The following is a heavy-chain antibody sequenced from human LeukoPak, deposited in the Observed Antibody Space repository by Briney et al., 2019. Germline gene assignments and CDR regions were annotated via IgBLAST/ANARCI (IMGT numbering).Heavy chain of an antibody. CDR3: ARAAQVTGRPNLGXHFDX. CDR1: GFTFSSYA. CDR2: ISSSGGST. J-gene: IGHJ4*02. Sequence: GGSLRLSCAASGFTFSSYAMSWVRQPPGKGLEGVSTISSSGGSTFYAESVKGRFTISRDNNENTLYLQMNSLRVEDTAVYYCARAAQVTGRPNLGXHFDXXXQGXLVT. V-gene: IGHV3-23*01. D-gene: IGHD6-6*01.